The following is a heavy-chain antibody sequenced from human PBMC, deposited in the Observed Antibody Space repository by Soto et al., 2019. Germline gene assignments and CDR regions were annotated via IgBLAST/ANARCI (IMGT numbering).Heavy chain of an antibody. CDR1: GFTFNSYA. Sequence: EVQLLESGGTLVQPGGSLRLYCAASGFTFNSYAMSWVRQAPGKGLEWVSVISGSGGATYYADSVKGRFTISRDNSKNTLYLQMNRLRAEDTAVYYCAKLSSSGWYGHIDSWGQGTLVTVSS. V-gene: IGHV3-23*01. CDR3: AKLSSSGWYGHIDS. D-gene: IGHD6-19*01. J-gene: IGHJ4*02. CDR2: ISGSGGAT.